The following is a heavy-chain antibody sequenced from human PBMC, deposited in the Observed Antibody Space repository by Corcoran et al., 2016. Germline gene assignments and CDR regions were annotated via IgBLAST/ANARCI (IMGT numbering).Heavy chain of an antibody. CDR3: ARVKSYGFWELDF. J-gene: IGHJ4*02. V-gene: IGHV1-2*02. CDR1: GYTFTGYY. D-gene: IGHD3-10*01. Sequence: QVQLVQSGAEVKKPGASVKVTCKASGYTFTGYYMHWVRQAPGQGLEWMGWINPNGGGTNYAQKFQGRVTMTRDTSMSTAYMELSTLRSDDTAVCYCARVKSYGFWELDFWGQGTLVTVSS. CDR2: INPNGGGT.